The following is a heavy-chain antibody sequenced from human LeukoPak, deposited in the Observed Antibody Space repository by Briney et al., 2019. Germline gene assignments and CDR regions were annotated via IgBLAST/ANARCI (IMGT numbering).Heavy chain of an antibody. CDR1: GYTFTSYD. D-gene: IGHD3-10*01. CDR2: MNPNSGNT. CDR3: ARLTMVRGEDYYYGMDV. V-gene: IGHV1-8*01. J-gene: IGHJ6*02. Sequence: ASVKVSCKASGYTFTSYDINRVRQATGQGLEWMGWMNPNSGNTGYAQKFQGRVTMTRNTSISTAYMELSSLRSEDTAVYYCARLTMVRGEDYYYGMDVWGQGTTVTVSS.